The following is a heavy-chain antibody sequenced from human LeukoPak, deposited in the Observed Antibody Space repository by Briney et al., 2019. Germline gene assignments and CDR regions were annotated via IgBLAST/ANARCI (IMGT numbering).Heavy chain of an antibody. J-gene: IGHJ4*02. CDR3: ASYYYGSGSL. D-gene: IGHD3-10*01. CDR1: GYSISSGYY. CDR2: IYHSGST. Sequence: PSETLSLTCTVSGYSISSGYYWGWIRQPPGKGLEWIGTIYHSGSTYYNPSLKSRVTISVDTSKNQFSLKLSSVTAADTAVYYCASYYYGSGSLGGQGTLVTVSS. V-gene: IGHV4-38-2*02.